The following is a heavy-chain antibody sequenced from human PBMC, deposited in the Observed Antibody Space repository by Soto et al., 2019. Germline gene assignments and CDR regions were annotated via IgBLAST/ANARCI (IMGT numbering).Heavy chain of an antibody. CDR1: GFTVSSKY. J-gene: IGHJ3*02. CDR2: IYSGGST. CDR3: ARAGYPLDAFDI. V-gene: IGHV3-53*01. Sequence: HPAGSLRLSCAASGFTVSSKYMSWVRQAPGKGLEWVSVIYSGGSTYYADSVKGRFTISRDNSKNTLYLQMNSLRAEDTAVYYCARAGYPLDAFDIWGQGTMVTVSS. D-gene: IGHD6-13*01.